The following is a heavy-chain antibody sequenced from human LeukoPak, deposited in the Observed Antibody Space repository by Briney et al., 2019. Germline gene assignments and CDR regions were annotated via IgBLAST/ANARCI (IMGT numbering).Heavy chain of an antibody. CDR1: GFTFSNAW. J-gene: IGHJ4*02. CDR3: ITEPTYYYDSSDYSEFDY. Sequence: GGSLRLSCAASGFTFSNAWMSWVRQAPGKGLEWVGRIKSKTDGGTTDYAAPVKGRFTISRDDSKNTLYLQMNSLKTEDTAVYYCITEPTYYYDSSDYSEFDYWGQGTLVTVSS. CDR2: IKSKTDGGTT. D-gene: IGHD3-22*01. V-gene: IGHV3-15*01.